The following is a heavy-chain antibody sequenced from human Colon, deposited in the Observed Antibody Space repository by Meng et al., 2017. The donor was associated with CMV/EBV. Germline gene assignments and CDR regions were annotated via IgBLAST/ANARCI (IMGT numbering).Heavy chain of an antibody. J-gene: IGHJ4*02. CDR2: IWFDGSKK. V-gene: IGHV3-33*07. D-gene: IGHD6-25*01. CDR1: GFTIDWHA. Sequence: GGSLRLSCSASGFTIDWHAMYWVRQAPGMGLEWVASIWFDGSKKFYADSVKGRFTISRDNSRNMQFLEMNSLRDDDTAVYFCATGGGTEAAAAGVFDFWGQGTLVTVSS. CDR3: ATGGGTEAAAAGVFDF.